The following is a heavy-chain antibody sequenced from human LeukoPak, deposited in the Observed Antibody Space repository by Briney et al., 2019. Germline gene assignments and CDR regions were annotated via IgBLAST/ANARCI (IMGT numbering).Heavy chain of an antibody. V-gene: IGHV4-30-4*08. CDR1: GYSINSGYY. D-gene: IGHD1-26*01. Sequence: SETLSLTCTVSGYSINSGYYWSWIRQPPGKGLEWIGYIYYSGSTYYNPSLKSRVTISVDTSKNQFSLNLRSVTAADTAVYYCATDTPISGSYTPPTDWGQGTLVTVSS. J-gene: IGHJ4*02. CDR3: ATDTPISGSYTPPTD. CDR2: IYYSGST.